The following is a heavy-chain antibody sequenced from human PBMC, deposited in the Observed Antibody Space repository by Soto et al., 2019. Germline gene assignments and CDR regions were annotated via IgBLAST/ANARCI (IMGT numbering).Heavy chain of an antibody. D-gene: IGHD6-19*01. CDR2: IKSQNDGGTT. V-gene: IGHV3-15*07. CDR1: GFTFNTAW. J-gene: IGHJ4*02. CDR3: DADVPSQGSGEFDY. Sequence: EVQLVESGGGLVKPGGSLRLSCAASGFTFNTAWMNWVRQAPGKGLEWVGHIKSQNDGGTTDYPAPVKGRFTFSRDDSKNMLYLQMDSLKTEDTAVYYCDADVPSQGSGEFDYWGQGTLVTVSS.